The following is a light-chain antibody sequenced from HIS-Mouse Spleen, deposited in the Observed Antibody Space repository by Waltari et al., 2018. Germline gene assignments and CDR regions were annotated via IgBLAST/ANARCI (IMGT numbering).Light chain of an antibody. CDR2: WAS. CDR3: QQYYSTPQT. V-gene: IGKV4-1*01. Sequence: DIVMTQSPDSLAVSLGERATINCKSSQSVLYNSNNKNYLAWYQQKQGQPPKRLIYWASTRESGVPDRFSGSGSGTDFTLTISSLQAEDVAVYYCQQYYSTPQTFGQGTKLEIK. J-gene: IGKJ2*01. CDR1: QSVLYNSNNKNY.